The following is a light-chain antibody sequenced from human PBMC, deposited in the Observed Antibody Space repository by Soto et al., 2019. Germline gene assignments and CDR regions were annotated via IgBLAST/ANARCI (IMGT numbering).Light chain of an antibody. J-gene: IGKJ4*01. Sequence: DIQMTQSPSSLSASVGDRVTITCRASQSISSYLNWYQQKPGKAPKVLISGASSLQSGVPFRFSGSGSETDFTLTISSLQFEDFASYYCQQSHSTPLTFGGGTKVEIK. CDR1: QSISSY. CDR2: GAS. CDR3: QQSHSTPLT. V-gene: IGKV1-39*01.